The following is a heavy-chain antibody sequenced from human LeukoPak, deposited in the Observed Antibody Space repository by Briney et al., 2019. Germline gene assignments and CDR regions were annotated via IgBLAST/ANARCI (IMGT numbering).Heavy chain of an antibody. CDR1: GYTFTDYY. Sequence: ASVKVSCKASGYTFTDYYIHWVRQAPGHGLEWMGWVNPHSGGTNFAQGFRGKVTMTRDTSVSTAYMELSRLTSDDTAVYYCAIGYSSGWYYFDYWGQGTLVTDSS. V-gene: IGHV1-2*02. D-gene: IGHD6-19*01. J-gene: IGHJ4*02. CDR2: VNPHSGGT. CDR3: AIGYSSGWYYFDY.